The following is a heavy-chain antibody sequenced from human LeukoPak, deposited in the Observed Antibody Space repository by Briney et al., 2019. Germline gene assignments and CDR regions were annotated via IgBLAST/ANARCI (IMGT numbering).Heavy chain of an antibody. Sequence: GASVKVSCKASGGTFSSYAISWVRQAPGQGLEWMGGIIPIFGTANYAQKFQGRVTITADESTSTAYMELSSLRSEDTAVYYCARSDRGMAPLDYWGQGTLVTVSS. CDR1: GGTFSSYA. CDR2: IIPIFGTA. J-gene: IGHJ4*02. D-gene: IGHD2-8*01. CDR3: ARSDRGMAPLDY. V-gene: IGHV1-69*13.